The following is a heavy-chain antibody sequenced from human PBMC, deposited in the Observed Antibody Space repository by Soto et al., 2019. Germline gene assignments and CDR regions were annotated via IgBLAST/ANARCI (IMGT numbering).Heavy chain of an antibody. CDR2: INHRGGA. J-gene: IGHJ4*02. CDR1: GGPFSGYY. Sequence: QVQLQQWGAGQLKPSETLSLTCAVHGESFSGYGGPFSGYYWSWIRQTPGKGLEWIGEINHRGGANYKPSHKSRVTISVDTSKNQFPLNLNSVTAADTAVYYCARGQRRGGSSGWSLWGQGTLVTVSS. CDR3: ARGQRRGGSSGWSL. D-gene: IGHD6-19*01. V-gene: IGHV4-34*02.